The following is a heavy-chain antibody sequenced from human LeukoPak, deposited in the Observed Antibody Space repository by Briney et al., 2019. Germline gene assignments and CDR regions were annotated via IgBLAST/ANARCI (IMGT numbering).Heavy chain of an antibody. Sequence: PSETLSLTCTVSGYSISSGYYWGWIRQPPGKGLEWIGSIYHSGSTYYNPSLKSRVTISVDTSKNQFSLKLSSVTAADTAVYYCARAGGKQLRPETKFDYWGQGTLVTVSS. CDR3: ARAGGKQLRPETKFDY. V-gene: IGHV4-38-2*02. D-gene: IGHD5-24*01. CDR1: GYSISSGYY. CDR2: IYHSGST. J-gene: IGHJ4*02.